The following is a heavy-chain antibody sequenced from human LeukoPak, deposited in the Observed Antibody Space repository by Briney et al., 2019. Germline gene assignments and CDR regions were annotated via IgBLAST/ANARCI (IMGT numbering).Heavy chain of an antibody. CDR1: GYTFTGYY. CDR2: INPNSGGT. V-gene: IGHV1-2*02. J-gene: IGHJ3*02. D-gene: IGHD3-22*01. Sequence: GASVKVSCKASGYTFTGYYMHWVRQAPGQGLEWMGWINPNSGGTNYAQKFQGRVTMIRDTSISTAYMELSRLRSDDTAVYYCARDGSSGYDAFDIWGQGTMVTVSS. CDR3: ARDGSSGYDAFDI.